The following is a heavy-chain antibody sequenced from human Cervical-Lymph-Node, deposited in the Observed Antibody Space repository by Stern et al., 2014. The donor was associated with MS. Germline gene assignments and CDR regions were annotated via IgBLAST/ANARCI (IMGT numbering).Heavy chain of an antibody. J-gene: IGHJ5*02. CDR2: IYPGNSDT. D-gene: IGHD1-14*01. V-gene: IGHV5-51*03. CDR1: EYNFNTHW. CDR3: ARHGGPNWNHEAHNWFDP. Sequence: EVQLVESGAEVKKPGESLKISCKGSEYNFNTHWIAWVRQMPGKGLEWLGNIYPGNSDTRYNPSLQGQVSISADKSITTAYLHFSSLKASDSAMYFCARHGGPNWNHEAHNWFDPWGQGTLVTVS.